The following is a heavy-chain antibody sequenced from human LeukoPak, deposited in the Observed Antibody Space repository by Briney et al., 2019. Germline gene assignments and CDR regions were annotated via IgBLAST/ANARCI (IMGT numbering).Heavy chain of an antibody. Sequence: PSETLSLTCTVSGYSISSGYYWGWIRPPPGKGLEWIGSIYHSGSTYYNPSLKSRVTISVDTSKNQFSLKLSSVTAADTAVYYCARDPYYDFWSGYCGAFDIWGQGTMVTVSS. CDR2: IYHSGST. D-gene: IGHD3-3*01. CDR3: ARDPYYDFWSGYCGAFDI. V-gene: IGHV4-38-2*02. J-gene: IGHJ3*02. CDR1: GYSISSGYY.